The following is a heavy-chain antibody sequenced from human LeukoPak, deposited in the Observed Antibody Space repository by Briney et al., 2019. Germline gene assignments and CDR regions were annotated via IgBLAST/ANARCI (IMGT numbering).Heavy chain of an antibody. J-gene: IGHJ1*01. CDR2: IKQDGSEK. D-gene: IGHD3-22*01. CDR3: AREEVMYYYDSSGYYQYFQH. CDR1: GFTFSSYW. V-gene: IGHV3-7*01. Sequence: PGGSLRLPCAASGFTFSSYWMSWVRQAPGKGLEWVANIKQDGSEKYYVDSVKGRFTISRDNAKNSLYLQMNRLRAEDTAVYYCAREEVMYYYDSSGYYQYFQHWGQGTLVTVSS.